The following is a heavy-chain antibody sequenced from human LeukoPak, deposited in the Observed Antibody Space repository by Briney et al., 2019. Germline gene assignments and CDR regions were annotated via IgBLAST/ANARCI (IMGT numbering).Heavy chain of an antibody. Sequence: SETLSLTCTVPGGSISSYYWSWIRQPPGKGLEWIGYIYYSGSTNYNPSLKSRVTISVDTSKNQFSLKLSSVTAADTAVYYCARSALHNWFDPWGQGTLVTVSS. CDR3: ARSALHNWFDP. CDR2: IYYSGST. CDR1: GGSISSYY. J-gene: IGHJ5*02. V-gene: IGHV4-59*01.